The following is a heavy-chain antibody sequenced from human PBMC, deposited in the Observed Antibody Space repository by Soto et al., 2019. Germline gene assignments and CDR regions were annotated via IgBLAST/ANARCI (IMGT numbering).Heavy chain of an antibody. D-gene: IGHD5-18*01. CDR1: GFTFSNAW. CDR3: TTGRGYSYGYYY. CDR2: IKSKTDGGTT. V-gene: IGHV3-15*01. Sequence: PGGSLRLSCAASGFTFSNAWMSWVRQAPGKGLEWVGRIKSKTDGGTTDYAAPVKGRFTISRDDSKNTLYLQMNSLKTEDTAVYYCTTGRGYSYGYYYWGQGTLVTVSS. J-gene: IGHJ4*02.